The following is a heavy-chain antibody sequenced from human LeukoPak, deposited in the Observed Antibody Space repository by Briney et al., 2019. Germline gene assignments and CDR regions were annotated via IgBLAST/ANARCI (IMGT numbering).Heavy chain of an antibody. CDR2: ISHTGST. J-gene: IGHJ4*02. D-gene: IGHD2-21*02. CDR1: GGSLTSTYYF. Sequence: SETLSLTCIVSGGSLTSTYYFWGWIRQPPGKGLEWIGSISHTGSTYYNPSLKSRVTLSVDTSKNQFSLKLSSVTAADTAVYYCARSRSNCGGDCYDFDYWGQGTLVTVSS. CDR3: ARSRSNCGGDCYDFDY. V-gene: IGHV4-39*07.